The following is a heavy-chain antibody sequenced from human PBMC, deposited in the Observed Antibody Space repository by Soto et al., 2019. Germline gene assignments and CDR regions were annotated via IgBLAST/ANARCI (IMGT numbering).Heavy chain of an antibody. D-gene: IGHD3-22*01. CDR2: IYPGDSDT. CDR3: ARPKYYYDSSGAPGAFDI. CDR1: GYSFTSYW. V-gene: IGHV5-51*01. J-gene: IGHJ3*02. Sequence: GESLKISCKGSGYSFTSYWIGWVRQMPGKGLEWMGIIYPGDSDTRYSPSFQGQVTISADKSISTAYLQWSSLKASDTAMYYCARPKYYYDSSGAPGAFDIWGQGTMVTVPS.